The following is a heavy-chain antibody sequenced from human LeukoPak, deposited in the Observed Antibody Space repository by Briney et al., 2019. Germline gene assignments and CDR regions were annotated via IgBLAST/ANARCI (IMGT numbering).Heavy chain of an antibody. CDR3: ARLDLEVVSLVRYNWFDP. D-gene: IGHD3-22*01. CDR2: IYPGDSKT. J-gene: IGHJ5*02. Sequence: GESLKISCWGSGYNFSTYWIGWVRQMSGKGLGWMGIIYPGDSKTKYSPSFEGQVTMSADKSISTAYLQWSSLKASDPAMYYCARLDLEVVSLVRYNWFDPWGQGTLVTVSS. CDR1: GYNFSTYW. V-gene: IGHV5-51*01.